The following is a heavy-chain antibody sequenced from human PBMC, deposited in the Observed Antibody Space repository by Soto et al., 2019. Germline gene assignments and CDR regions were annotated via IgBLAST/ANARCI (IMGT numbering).Heavy chain of an antibody. V-gene: IGHV1-69*08. CDR2: IIPILGIA. Sequence: QVQLVQSGAEVKKPGSSVKVSCKASGGTFSSYTISWVRQAPGQGLEWMGRIIPILGIANYAQKFQGRVTITADKSTSTAYMELSSLRSEDTAVYYCARDAEGHSSSWYDYWYFDLWGRGTLVTVSS. J-gene: IGHJ2*01. D-gene: IGHD6-13*01. CDR1: GGTFSSYT. CDR3: ARDAEGHSSSWYDYWYFDL.